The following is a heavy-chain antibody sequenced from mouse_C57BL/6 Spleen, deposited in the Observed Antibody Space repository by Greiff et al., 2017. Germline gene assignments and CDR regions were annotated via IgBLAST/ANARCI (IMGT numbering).Heavy chain of an antibody. CDR1: GFTFSDYG. CDR2: ISSGSSTI. J-gene: IGHJ4*01. CDR3: ARDSTMVTTYAMDY. D-gene: IGHD2-2*01. V-gene: IGHV5-17*01. Sequence: DVKLVESGGGLVKPGGSLKLSCAASGFTFSDYGMHWVRQAPEKGLEWVAYISSGSSTIYYADTVKGRFTISRDNAKNTLFLQMTSLRSEDTAMYYCARDSTMVTTYAMDYWGQGTSVTVSS.